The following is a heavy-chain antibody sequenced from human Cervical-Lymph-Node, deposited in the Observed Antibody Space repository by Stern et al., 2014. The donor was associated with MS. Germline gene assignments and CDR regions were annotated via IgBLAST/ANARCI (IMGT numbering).Heavy chain of an antibody. V-gene: IGHV1-69*06. CDR1: GGTFSNDA. CDR3: ARDSPIFPKPLKGEIDY. J-gene: IGHJ4*02. CDR2: IIPLFGTA. D-gene: IGHD3-16*01. Sequence: VQLEESGPEVKKPGSSVKVSCKASGGTFSNDAINWVRQAPGHGLEWMGGIIPLFGTASYAQKFQDRVSITADKSTKTAFLEVYRLTSDDTAVYYCARDSPIFPKPLKGEIDYWGQGTLVTVSS.